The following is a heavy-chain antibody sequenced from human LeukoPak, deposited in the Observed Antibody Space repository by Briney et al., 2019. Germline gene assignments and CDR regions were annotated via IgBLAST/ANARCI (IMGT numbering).Heavy chain of an antibody. Sequence: PSQTLSLTCTVSGGSISSSDYYWSWIRQPPGKGLEWIGYIYHSGSTYYNPSLKSRVTISVDTSKNQFSLKLSSVTAADTAVYYCARIGPAATIDYWGQGTLVTVSS. V-gene: IGHV4-30-4*01. CDR3: ARIGPAATIDY. J-gene: IGHJ4*02. CDR1: GGSISSSDYY. CDR2: IYHSGST. D-gene: IGHD2-2*01.